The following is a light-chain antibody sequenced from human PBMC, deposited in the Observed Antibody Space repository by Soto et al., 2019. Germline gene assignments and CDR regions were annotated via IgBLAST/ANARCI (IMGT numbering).Light chain of an antibody. J-gene: IGLJ2*01. CDR1: SSNIGSGYA. Sequence: QSVLTQPPSVSAAPGQRVSISCTGSSSNIGSGYAVHWYEHLQGTAPKLLIYQNNNRPSGVPDRFSGSKSGTSASLALTGLQAEDEADYYCQSYDSSLSAVVFGGGTKLNVL. CDR3: QSYDSSLSAVV. V-gene: IGLV1-40*01. CDR2: QNN.